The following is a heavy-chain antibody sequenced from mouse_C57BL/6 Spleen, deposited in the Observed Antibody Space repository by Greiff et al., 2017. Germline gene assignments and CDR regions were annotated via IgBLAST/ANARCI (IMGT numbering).Heavy chain of an antibody. CDR2: ISSGGDYI. D-gene: IGHD1-1*01. CDR1: GFTFSSYA. V-gene: IGHV5-9-1*02. Sequence: EVNVVESGEGLVKPGGSLKLSCAASGFTFSSYAMSWVRQTPEKRLEWVAYISSGGDYIYYADTVKGRFTISRDNARNTLYLQMSSLKSEDTAMYYCTREDYCGSSSRYFDVWGTGTTVTVSS. CDR3: TREDYCGSSSRYFDV. J-gene: IGHJ1*03.